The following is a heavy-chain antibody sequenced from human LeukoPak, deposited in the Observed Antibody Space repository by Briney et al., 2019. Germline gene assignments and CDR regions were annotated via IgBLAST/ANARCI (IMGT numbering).Heavy chain of an antibody. CDR2: IIPIFGTA. CDR1: GGTFSSYA. CDR3: ARDSDSSGWYYGAFDI. Sequence: SVRVSCTASGGTFSSYAISWVRQAPGQGLEWMGGIIPIFGTANYAQKFQGRVTITADESTSTAYMELSSLRSEDTAVYYCARDSDSSGWYYGAFDIWGQGTMVTVSS. V-gene: IGHV1-69*13. D-gene: IGHD6-19*01. J-gene: IGHJ3*02.